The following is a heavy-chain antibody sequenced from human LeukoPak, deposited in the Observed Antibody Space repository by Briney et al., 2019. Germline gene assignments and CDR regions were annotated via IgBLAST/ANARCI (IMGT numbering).Heavy chain of an antibody. Sequence: SVKVSCKASGGTFSSYAISWVRQAPGQGLEWMGGITPIFGTANYAQKFQGRVTITADESTSTAYMELSSLRSDDTAVFYCARSKALRLDDIYYWGQGTLVTVSS. CDR3: ARSKALRLDDIYY. D-gene: IGHD3-9*01. CDR1: GGTFSSYA. V-gene: IGHV1-69*13. CDR2: ITPIFGTA. J-gene: IGHJ4*02.